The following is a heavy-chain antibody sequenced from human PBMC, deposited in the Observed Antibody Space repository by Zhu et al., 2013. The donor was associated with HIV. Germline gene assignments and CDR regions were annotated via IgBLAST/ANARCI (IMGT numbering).Heavy chain of an antibody. D-gene: IGHD6-19*01. CDR1: GYTFTSYD. V-gene: IGHV1-8*01. CDR3: ASGLSSVWGAPL. J-gene: IGHJ4*02. Sequence: QEQLVQSGAEVKKPGASVMVSCKASGYTFTSYDINWVRQATGQGLEWMGWMNPISGNTYYAQKLQGRLTLTWNTSVTTAYLELSSLRSDDTAIYYCASGLSSVWGAPLWGQGTLVTVSS. CDR2: MNPISGNT.